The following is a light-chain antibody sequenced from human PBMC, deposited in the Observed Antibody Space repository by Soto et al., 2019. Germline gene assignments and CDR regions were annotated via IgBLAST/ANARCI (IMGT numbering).Light chain of an antibody. J-gene: IGKJ1*01. CDR1: ETISSW. Sequence: DIQMTQSPSTLSASVGDRVTITCRASETISSWLAWYHQKQGKAPKLLIYDASTLESGVPPRFSGSRSGTEFTLTISSLQPDDCGTYYCQQYMSYFSVTFGQGTRVEVK. V-gene: IGKV1-5*01. CDR3: QQYMSYFSVT. CDR2: DAS.